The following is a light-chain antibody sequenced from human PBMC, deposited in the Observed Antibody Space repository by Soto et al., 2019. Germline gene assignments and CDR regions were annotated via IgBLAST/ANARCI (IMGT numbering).Light chain of an antibody. Sequence: QSVLTQPPSASGTPGQRVTMSCSGSSSNIGSNTVNWYQQLPGTAPKLLIYSNNKRPSGVPDRFSGSKSDTSASLAISGLQSEDEDDYYCAAWDDSLNGYVFGTGTKLTVL. J-gene: IGLJ1*01. V-gene: IGLV1-44*01. CDR2: SNN. CDR1: SSNIGSNT. CDR3: AAWDDSLNGYV.